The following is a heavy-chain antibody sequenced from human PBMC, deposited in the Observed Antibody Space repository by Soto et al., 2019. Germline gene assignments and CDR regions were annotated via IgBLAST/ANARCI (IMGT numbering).Heavy chain of an antibody. D-gene: IGHD4-17*01. CDR2: ISAYNGNT. CDR3: ARDLSTTVTSPFNWFDP. Sequence: ASVKVSCKGSGYTFTNYGITWVRQAPGQGLEWMGWISAYNGNTNYAQKFQGRVTMTTDTSTSTAYMELRSLRSDDTAVYYCARDLSTTVTSPFNWFDPWGQGTLVTVSS. V-gene: IGHV1-18*01. J-gene: IGHJ5*02. CDR1: GYTFTNYG.